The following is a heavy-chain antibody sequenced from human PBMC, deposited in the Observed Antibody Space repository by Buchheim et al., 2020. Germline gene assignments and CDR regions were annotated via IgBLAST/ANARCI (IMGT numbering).Heavy chain of an antibody. J-gene: IGHJ4*02. CDR1: GFTFSSHW. V-gene: IGHV3-74*01. CDR2: ISGDGSGI. CDR3: GRVTLGATGLDS. D-gene: IGHD1-26*01. Sequence: EVQLVESGGGLVQPGGSLRLSCAASGFTFSSHWMQWARQGPGEGLVWVSRISGDGSGITYADSVRGRFTISRDNAKSTLYLQMNSLRAEDTAVYYCGRVTLGATGLDSWGQGT.